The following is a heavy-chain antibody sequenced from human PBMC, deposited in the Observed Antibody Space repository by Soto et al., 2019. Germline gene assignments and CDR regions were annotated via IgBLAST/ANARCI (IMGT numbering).Heavy chain of an antibody. V-gene: IGHV1-45*02. CDR3: ARASLDDDGYHYFDS. CDR1: GCIFTFHD. Sequence: GASVKVSCKASGCIFTFHDLYWVRQAPGQALEWMGGIIPYNGNTNYAQKFQDRFSITRETSLNTVYMKLSTVRSADTGMYYCARASLDDDGYHYFDSWGQGTLVTVSS. J-gene: IGHJ4*02. D-gene: IGHD5-18*01. CDR2: IIPYNGNT.